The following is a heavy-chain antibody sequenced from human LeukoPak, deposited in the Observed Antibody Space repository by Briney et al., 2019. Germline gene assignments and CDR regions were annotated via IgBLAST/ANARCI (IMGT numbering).Heavy chain of an antibody. J-gene: IGHJ6*03. CDR3: ASLRITMVRGVPERYYMDV. CDR1: GGSISSGSYY. Sequence: SETLSLTCTVSGGSISSGSYYWSWIRQPAGKGLEWIGRIYTSGSTNYNPSLKSRVTISVDTSKNQFSLKPSSVTAADTAVYYCASLRITMVRGVPERYYMDVWGKGTTVTVSS. D-gene: IGHD3-10*01. V-gene: IGHV4-61*02. CDR2: IYTSGST.